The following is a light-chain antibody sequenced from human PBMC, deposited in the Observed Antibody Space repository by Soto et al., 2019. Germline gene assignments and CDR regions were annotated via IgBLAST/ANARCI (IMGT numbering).Light chain of an antibody. CDR3: GTWDSSLSAGV. J-gene: IGLJ3*02. V-gene: IGLV1-51*01. CDR2: DNN. Sequence: QAVVTQPPSVSAAPGQKVTISCSGSSSNIGNNYVSWYEQVPGTAAKLLIYDNNKRPSGIPDRFSGSKSGTSATLGITGLQTGDEADYYCGTWDSSLSAGVFGGGTKLTVL. CDR1: SSNIGNNY.